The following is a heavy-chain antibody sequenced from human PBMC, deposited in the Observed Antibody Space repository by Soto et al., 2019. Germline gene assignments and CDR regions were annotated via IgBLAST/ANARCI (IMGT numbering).Heavy chain of an antibody. V-gene: IGHV1-69*01. Sequence: QVQLVQSGAEVKKPGSSVKVSCKASGGPFSSYAISWVRQAPGQGLEWMGGIIPIFGTANYAQKFQGRVTINADESTSTAYMALSSLRSEDTAVYYCARAPHPHIVVVIAFADYYYGMDVWGQGTTVTVSS. CDR2: IIPIFGTA. J-gene: IGHJ6*02. D-gene: IGHD2-21*01. CDR3: ARAPHPHIVVVIAFADYYYGMDV. CDR1: GGPFSSYA.